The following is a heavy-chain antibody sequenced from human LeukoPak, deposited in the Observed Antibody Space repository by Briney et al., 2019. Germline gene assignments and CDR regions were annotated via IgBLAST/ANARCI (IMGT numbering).Heavy chain of an antibody. V-gene: IGHV1-58*01. CDR1: GFTFTSPA. Sequence: GASVKVSCKASGFTFTSPAVQWVRQARGQRLEWIGWIVVGSGNTNYAQKFQERVTITRDMSTSTAYMELSSLRSQDTAVYYCAARAEAARRIFDYWGQGTLVTVSS. CDR3: AARAEAARRIFDY. D-gene: IGHD6-6*01. J-gene: IGHJ4*02. CDR2: IVVGSGNT.